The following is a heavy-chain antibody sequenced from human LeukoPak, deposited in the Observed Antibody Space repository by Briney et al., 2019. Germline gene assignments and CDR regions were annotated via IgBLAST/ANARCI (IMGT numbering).Heavy chain of an antibody. J-gene: IGHJ4*02. CDR1: GYTFTGYY. D-gene: IGHD2-21*02. CDR2: INPNSGGT. V-gene: IGHV1-2*02. Sequence: ASVKVSCKASGYTFTGYYMHWVRQAPGQGLEWMGWINPNSGGTNYAQKFQGRVTMTRDTSISTAYMELSRLRSDDTAVYYCARDEADLAYCGGDCYSLYFDYWGQGTLVTVSS. CDR3: ARDEADLAYCGGDCYSLYFDY.